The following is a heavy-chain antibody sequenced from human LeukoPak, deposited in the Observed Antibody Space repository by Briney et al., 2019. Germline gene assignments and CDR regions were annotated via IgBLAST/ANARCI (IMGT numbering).Heavy chain of an antibody. CDR3: AKMQGYFDY. V-gene: IGHV3-23*01. CDR2: ITGDGTTT. CDR1: GLTFSSYG. Sequence: GGSLRLSCEASGLTFSSYGMSWVRQAPGKGLQWVSAITGDGTTTYYADSVKGRFTISRDNSKNMPYLQMSSLRAEDTAVYYCAKMQGYFDYWGQGTLVTVSS. J-gene: IGHJ4*02.